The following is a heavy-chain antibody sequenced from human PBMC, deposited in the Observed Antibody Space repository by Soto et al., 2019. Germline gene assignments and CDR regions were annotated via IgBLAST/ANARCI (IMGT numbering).Heavy chain of an antibody. CDR3: ARDDSPYYYDSSGYYY. D-gene: IGHD3-22*01. J-gene: IGHJ4*02. CDR2: ISSSSSYI. Sequence: WIRQAPGKGLEWVSSISSSSSYIYYADSVKGRFTISRDNAKNSLYLQMNSLRAEDTAVYYWARDDSPYYYDSSGYYYWGQGTLVTVSS. V-gene: IGHV3-21*01.